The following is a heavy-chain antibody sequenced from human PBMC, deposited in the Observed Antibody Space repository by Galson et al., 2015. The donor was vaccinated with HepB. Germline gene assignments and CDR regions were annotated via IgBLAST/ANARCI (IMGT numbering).Heavy chain of an antibody. CDR1: GYSFTSYW. V-gene: IGHV5-51*01. CDR2: IYPGDSDT. J-gene: IGHJ4*02. CDR3: ARAPADRWGPAATREYYFDY. D-gene: IGHD2-2*01. Sequence: QSGAEVKKPGESLKISCKGSGYSFTSYWIGWVRQMPGKGLEWMGIIYPGDSDTRYSPSFQGQVTISADKSISTAYLQWSSLKASDTAVYYCARAPADRWGPAATREYYFDYWGQGTLVTVSS.